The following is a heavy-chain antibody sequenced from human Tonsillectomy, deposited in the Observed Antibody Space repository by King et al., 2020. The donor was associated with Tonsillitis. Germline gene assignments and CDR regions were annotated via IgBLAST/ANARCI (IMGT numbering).Heavy chain of an antibody. CDR1: GYTFTSYY. Sequence: VQLVESGAEVKKPGASVKVSCKASGYTFTSYYMNWVRQAPGQGLEWMGIFNPSSGSTTYAQKFQGRVTMTTDTSTSTVYMELSSLRSEDTAVYFCARGVHEYGDLGNFDYWGQGTLVTVSS. V-gene: IGHV1-46*01. CDR2: FNPSSGST. CDR3: ARGVHEYGDLGNFDY. J-gene: IGHJ4*02. D-gene: IGHD4-17*01.